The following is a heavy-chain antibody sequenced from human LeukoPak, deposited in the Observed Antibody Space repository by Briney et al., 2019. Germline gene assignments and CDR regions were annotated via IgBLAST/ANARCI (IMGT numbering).Heavy chain of an antibody. V-gene: IGHV4-4*07. Sequence: PSETLSLPCSVSVGSISSYYWSWIRRPAGNGLEWIGRISAKGSTNYAPSLRSRVTMSVDPSTKQSSLKLTSVTAADTAVDYCAKDISCFDPWGRGTLVTVSS. CDR1: VGSISSYY. CDR2: ISAKGST. CDR3: AKDISCFDP. J-gene: IGHJ5*02.